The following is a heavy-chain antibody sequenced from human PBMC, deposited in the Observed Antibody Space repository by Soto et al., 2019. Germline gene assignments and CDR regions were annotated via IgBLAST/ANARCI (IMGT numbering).Heavy chain of an antibody. V-gene: IGHV4-34*01. Sequence: SETLSLTCAVYGGSFSGYYWSWIRQPPGKGLEWIGEINHSGSTNYNPSLKSRVTISVDTSKNQFSLKLSSVTAADTAVYYCARRMTTVNYFDYWGQGTLVTVSS. D-gene: IGHD4-17*01. CDR2: INHSGST. CDR3: ARRMTTVNYFDY. J-gene: IGHJ4*02. CDR1: GGSFSGYY.